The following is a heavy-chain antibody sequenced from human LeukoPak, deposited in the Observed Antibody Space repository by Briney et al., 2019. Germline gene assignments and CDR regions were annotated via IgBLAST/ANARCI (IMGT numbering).Heavy chain of an antibody. CDR3: ARPNSSGYYYMLDY. J-gene: IGHJ4*02. V-gene: IGHV1-18*01. CDR1: GYTFTSYG. D-gene: IGHD3-22*01. Sequence: ASVKVSCKASGYTFTSYGISWVRQAPGQGLEWVGWISAYNGNTNYAQKLQGRVTMTTDTSTSTAYMELRSLRSDDTAVYYCARPNSSGYYYMLDYWGQGTLVTVSS. CDR2: ISAYNGNT.